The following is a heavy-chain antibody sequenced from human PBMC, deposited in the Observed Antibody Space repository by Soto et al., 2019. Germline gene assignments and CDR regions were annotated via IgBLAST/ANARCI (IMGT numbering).Heavy chain of an antibody. Sequence: ASVKVSCKASGYTFTSYGYAWVRQAPGQGLEWMGWISAYNGDTNYAQKFQDRVTLTTDTSTTTAHMELRNLGSDDTAVYYCARSGAYCTSITCLFDSFWGLGTLVIVSS. CDR2: ISAYNGDT. D-gene: IGHD2-8*01. CDR1: GYTFTSYG. J-gene: IGHJ4*02. V-gene: IGHV1-18*01. CDR3: ARSGAYCTSITCLFDSF.